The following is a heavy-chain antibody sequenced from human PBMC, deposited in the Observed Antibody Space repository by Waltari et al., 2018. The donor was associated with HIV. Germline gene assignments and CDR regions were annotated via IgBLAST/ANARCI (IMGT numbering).Heavy chain of an antibody. V-gene: IGHV4-59*01. J-gene: IGHJ6*02. D-gene: IGHD2-21*01. CDR2: IYYSGST. CDR3: ARGVAFGGYYYGMDV. Sequence: QVQLPESGPGLVKPSETLSLTCTVSGGSISSYYWSWIRQPPGKGLEWIGYIYYSGSTNYNPSLKSRVTISVDTSKNQFSLKLSSVTAADTAVYYCARGVAFGGYYYGMDVWGQGTTVTVSS. CDR1: GGSISSYY.